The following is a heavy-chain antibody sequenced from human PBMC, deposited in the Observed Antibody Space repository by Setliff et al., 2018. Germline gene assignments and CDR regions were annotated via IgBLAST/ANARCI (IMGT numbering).Heavy chain of an antibody. CDR3: ARGSARRGYYGSGSYYRGFDY. D-gene: IGHD3-10*01. Sequence: SETLSLTCTVSGYSISSGYYWGWIRQPPGKGLEWIGSIYYSGNTNYNPSLKSRVTISVDTSKNQFSLKLSSVTAADTAVYYCARGSARRGYYGSGSYYRGFDYWGQGTLVTVSS. CDR1: GYSISSGYY. CDR2: IYYSGNT. J-gene: IGHJ4*02. V-gene: IGHV4-38-2*02.